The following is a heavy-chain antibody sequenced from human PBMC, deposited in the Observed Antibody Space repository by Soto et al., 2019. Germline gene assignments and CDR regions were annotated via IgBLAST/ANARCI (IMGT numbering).Heavy chain of an antibody. CDR3: ARRKSGLWSGSTNRGNYFDY. CDR1: GYTFTSYG. D-gene: IGHD3-3*01. J-gene: IGHJ4*02. CDR2: ISAYNGNT. V-gene: IGHV1-18*01. Sequence: QVQLVQSGAEVKKPGASVKVSCKASGYTFTSYGISWVRQAPGQGLEWMGWISAYNGNTNYAQKLQGRVTMTTDTSTSTAYMELRSLRADDTAVYYCARRKSGLWSGSTNRGNYFDYWGQGTLVTVSS.